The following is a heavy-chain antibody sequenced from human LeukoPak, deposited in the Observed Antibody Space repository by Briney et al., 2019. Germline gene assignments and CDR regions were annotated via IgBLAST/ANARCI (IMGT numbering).Heavy chain of an antibody. CDR2: IYYSGST. Sequence: PSETLSLTCTVSGGSISSYYWSWIRQPPGKGLEWIGYIYYSGSTNYNPSLKSRVTISVDTSKNQFSLKLSSVTAADTAVYYCARSNFNNWFDPWGQGTLVTVSS. V-gene: IGHV4-59*08. J-gene: IGHJ5*02. CDR3: ARSNFNNWFDP. CDR1: GGSISSYY. D-gene: IGHD1-1*01.